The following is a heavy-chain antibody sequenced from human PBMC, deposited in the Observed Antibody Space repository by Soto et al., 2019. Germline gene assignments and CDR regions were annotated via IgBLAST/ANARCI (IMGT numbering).Heavy chain of an antibody. CDR2: IYYSGST. V-gene: IGHV4-30-4*01. D-gene: IGHD3-10*01. CDR3: ASRKSSPYFDY. J-gene: IGHJ4*02. CDR1: GGSISSGDYY. Sequence: QVQLQESGPGLVKPSQTLSLTCTVSGGSISSGDYYWSWIRQPPGKGLEWIGYIYYSGSTYYNPSLQSPVTISVATSTNPFSLKLSSVTAADTAVYYCASRKSSPYFDYWGQGTLVTVSS.